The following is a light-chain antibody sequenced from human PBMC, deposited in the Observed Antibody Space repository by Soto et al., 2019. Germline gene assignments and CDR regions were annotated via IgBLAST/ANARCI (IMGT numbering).Light chain of an antibody. V-gene: IGKV3-15*01. J-gene: IGKJ4*01. CDR1: QSVSSD. Sequence: EIVMTQSPATLSVSPGERATLSCRASQSVSSDLAWYQQKPGQAPRLLIYGASTRATGIPARFSGSGSGTEFTLTISSLQSEDFAVYYCQKYNNWPLVFGGGTKVEIK. CDR2: GAS. CDR3: QKYNNWPLV.